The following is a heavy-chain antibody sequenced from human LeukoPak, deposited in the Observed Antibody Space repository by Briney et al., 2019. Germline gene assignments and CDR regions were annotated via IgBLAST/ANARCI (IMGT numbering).Heavy chain of an antibody. V-gene: IGHV3-11*04. CDR3: ARDLPPIYDSSGRGVGGFDY. Sequence: GGSLRLSCAASGFTFSDYYMSWIRQAPGKGLEWVSYISSSGSTIYYADSVKGRFTISRDNAKNSLYLQMNSLRAEDTAVYYCARDLPPIYDSSGRGVGGFDYWGQGTLVTVSS. D-gene: IGHD3-22*01. CDR2: ISSSGSTI. J-gene: IGHJ4*02. CDR1: GFTFSDYY.